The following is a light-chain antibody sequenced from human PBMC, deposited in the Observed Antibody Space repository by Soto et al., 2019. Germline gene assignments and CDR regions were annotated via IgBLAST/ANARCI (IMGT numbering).Light chain of an antibody. V-gene: IGKV1-9*01. CDR2: AAS. Sequence: IQLTQSPSSLSASVGDRVTITCRASQGISSYLAWYQQKPGKAPELPIYAASTLQSGVPSRFSGSGSGTDFTLTISSLQPEDCATYFCQQLNRFPPTFGPGTKVDIK. J-gene: IGKJ3*01. CDR1: QGISSY. CDR3: QQLNRFPPT.